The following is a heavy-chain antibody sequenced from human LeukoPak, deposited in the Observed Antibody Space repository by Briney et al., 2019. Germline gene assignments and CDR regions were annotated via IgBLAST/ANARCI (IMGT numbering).Heavy chain of an antibody. CDR3: AKGRFLEWLYDY. V-gene: IGHV3-30*18. CDR2: ISYDGSDK. Sequence: PGRSLRLSCEASGFTFNTYAMHWVRQPPGKGLEWVALISYDGSDKIYTDSVKGRFTISRDNSKNTLYLQMNSLRAEDTAVYYCAKGRFLEWLYDYWGQGTLVTVSS. D-gene: IGHD3-3*01. CDR1: GFTFNTYA. J-gene: IGHJ4*02.